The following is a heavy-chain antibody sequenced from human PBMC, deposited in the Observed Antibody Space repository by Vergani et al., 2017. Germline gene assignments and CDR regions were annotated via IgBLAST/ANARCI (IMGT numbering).Heavy chain of an antibody. CDR2: INHSGIT. J-gene: IGHJ4*02. CDR3: ARGGRITMIVVVIGGFDY. V-gene: IGHV4-34*01. D-gene: IGHD3-22*01. Sequence: QVQLQQWGAGLLKPSETLSLTCAVYGGSLSGYYWSWIRQPPGKGLGWIGEINHSGITNYNPSLKSRVTISVDTSKNQFSLKLSSVTAADTAVYYCARGGRITMIVVVIGGFDYWGQGTLVTVSS. CDR1: GGSLSGYY.